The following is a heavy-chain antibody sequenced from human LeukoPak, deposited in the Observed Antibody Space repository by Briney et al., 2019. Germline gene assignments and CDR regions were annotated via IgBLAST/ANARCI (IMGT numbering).Heavy chain of an antibody. CDR2: ISSSGSTI. Sequence: GGSLRLSCAASGFTYSDYYMSWIRQAPAKGLEGVSYISSSGSTIYYADSVKGRFTISRDNAKNSLYLQMNSLRAEDTAVYYCARCFRRVGYCSGGGAFDIWGQGTMVTVSS. J-gene: IGHJ3*02. D-gene: IGHD2-15*01. CDR1: GFTYSDYY. V-gene: IGHV3-11*01. CDR3: ARCFRRVGYCSGGGAFDI.